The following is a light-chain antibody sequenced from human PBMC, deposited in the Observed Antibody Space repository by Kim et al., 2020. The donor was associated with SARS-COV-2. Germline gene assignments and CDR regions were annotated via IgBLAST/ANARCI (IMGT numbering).Light chain of an antibody. J-gene: IGKJ3*01. Sequence: EGATINCKAGQRILYGAKKYLAWYQQKAGQPPKLLIYWASTRESGVPDRFSGSGSGTDFTLTISSLQAEDVAVYYCQQYYNSPFTFGPGTKVDIK. CDR3: QQYYNSPFT. CDR1: QRILYGAKKY. V-gene: IGKV4-1*01. CDR2: WAS.